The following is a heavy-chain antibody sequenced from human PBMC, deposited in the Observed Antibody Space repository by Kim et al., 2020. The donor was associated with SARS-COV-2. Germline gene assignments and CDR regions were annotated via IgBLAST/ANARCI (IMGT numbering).Heavy chain of an antibody. CDR1: GFTSNNYA. D-gene: IGHD3-16*01. J-gene: IGHJ6*02. CDR2: ISGTGDST. CDR3: SKPVSILYYYYGLDV. V-gene: IGHV3-23*01. Sequence: GGSLRLSCAASGFTSNNYAMSWVRQAPGKGLEWDSGISGTGDSTDYADSVKGRFTISRDSSKNMLYLQMNSLRAEDTPLYYCSKPVSILYYYYGLDVWG.